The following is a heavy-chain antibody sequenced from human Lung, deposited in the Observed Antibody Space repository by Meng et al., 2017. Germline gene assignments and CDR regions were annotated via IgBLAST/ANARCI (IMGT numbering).Heavy chain of an antibody. CDR2: INHSGST. CDR1: GGSFSDYY. J-gene: IGHJ4*02. Sequence: QVQQQQWGAGLFKPSAPLSLTCVVSGGSFSDYYWSWIRQPPGKGLEWIGEINHSGSTNYNPSLESRATISVDTSQNNLSLKLSSVTAADSAVYYCARGPTTMAHDFDYWGQGTLVTVSS. CDR3: ARGPTTMAHDFDY. V-gene: IGHV4-34*01. D-gene: IGHD4-11*01.